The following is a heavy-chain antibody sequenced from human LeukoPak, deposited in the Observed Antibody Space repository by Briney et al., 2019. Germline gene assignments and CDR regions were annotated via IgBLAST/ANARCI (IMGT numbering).Heavy chain of an antibody. V-gene: IGHV3-23*01. D-gene: IGHD3-10*01. CDR3: ADFGSGSYIFNY. CDR1: GFTFSSYA. Sequence: GGSLTLSCAASGFTFSSYAMCWVRQAPGKGPEGVATIGHTSGAWYSDSVMGRFTISRDNSKSMLYLHMNSLSGEDTALYYCADFGSGSYIFNYWGQGSLVTVSS. CDR2: IGHTSGA. J-gene: IGHJ4*02.